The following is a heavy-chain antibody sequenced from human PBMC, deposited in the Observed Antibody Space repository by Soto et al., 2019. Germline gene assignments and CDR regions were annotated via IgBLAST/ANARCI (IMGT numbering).Heavy chain of an antibody. CDR1: GYTLTRYY. D-gene: IGHD3-22*01. CDR3: ARQGFYDSSGYDY. V-gene: IGHV1-46*03. J-gene: IGHJ4*02. CDR2: INPSGGST. Sequence: ASVKVSCKASGYTLTRYYMYWVRQAPGQGLEWMGIINPSGGSTSYAQKFQGKVTMARDTSTSTVYMELSSLRSEDTAVYYCARQGFYDSSGYDYWGQGTLVTVS.